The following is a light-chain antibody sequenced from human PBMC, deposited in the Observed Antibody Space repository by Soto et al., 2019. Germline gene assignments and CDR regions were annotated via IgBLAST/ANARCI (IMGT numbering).Light chain of an antibody. CDR3: QQYKDWPPYT. V-gene: IGKV3-15*01. CDR1: QSVSSA. CDR2: AAS. J-gene: IGKJ2*01. Sequence: EIVMTQSPVTLSVSPGGRATLSCRASQSVSSAFAWYQQKPGQSPRLLIYAASTRATGVPARFSGSGSGTDFTLTISSLQYEAFAVYYCQQYKDWPPYTFGQGTKLEIK.